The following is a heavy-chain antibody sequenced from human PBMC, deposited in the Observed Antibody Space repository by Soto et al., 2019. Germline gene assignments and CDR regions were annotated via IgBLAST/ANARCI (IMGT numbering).Heavy chain of an antibody. CDR2: VSDDGTRK. CDR1: GFTCSGSG. Sequence: QVQLVESGGGVVQPGRSLRLTCAASGFTCSGSGMHWVRQDPGKGLEWVALVSDDGTRKYYADSVKGRFTISRDNSENTLYLQMNGLRAAETVVYYCARWVGGSRYDYSVKYDSWGQGTLVTVSS. D-gene: IGHD3-16*01. J-gene: IGHJ5*01. CDR3: ARWVGGSRYDYSVKYDS. V-gene: IGHV3-30*03.